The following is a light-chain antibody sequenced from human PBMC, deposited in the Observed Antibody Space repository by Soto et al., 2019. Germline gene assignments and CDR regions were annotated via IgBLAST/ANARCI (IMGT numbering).Light chain of an antibody. Sequence: DIVMTQTPLSSPVTLGQPASISCRSSQSLLHSNGNTYLSWLQQRPGQPPRLLIYQISNRLSGVPDRFSGSGAGTDFTLKISRVEAEDVGVYYCMQATQFPRTFGQGTKVDIK. CDR1: QSLLHSNGNTY. J-gene: IGKJ1*01. CDR3: MQATQFPRT. CDR2: QIS. V-gene: IGKV2-24*01.